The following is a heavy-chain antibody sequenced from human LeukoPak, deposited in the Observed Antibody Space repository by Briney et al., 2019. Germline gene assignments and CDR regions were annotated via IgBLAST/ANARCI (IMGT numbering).Heavy chain of an antibody. Sequence: SETLSLTCAVYGGSFSGYYWSWIRQPPGKGLEWIGEINHSGSTNYNPSLKSRVTISVDTSKNQFSLKLSSVTAADTAVYYCARGGKVIRYYYDSSGTYNWFDPWGQGTLVTVSS. V-gene: IGHV4-34*01. CDR3: ARGGKVIRYYYDSSGTYNWFDP. D-gene: IGHD3-22*01. CDR1: GGSFSGYY. J-gene: IGHJ5*02. CDR2: INHSGST.